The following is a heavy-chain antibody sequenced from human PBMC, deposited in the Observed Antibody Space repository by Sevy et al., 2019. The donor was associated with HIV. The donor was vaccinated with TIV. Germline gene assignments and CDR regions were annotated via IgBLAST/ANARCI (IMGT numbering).Heavy chain of an antibody. CDR1: GYSFTTYT. CDR2: INAGNGDT. D-gene: IGHD3-16*01. V-gene: IGHV1-3*01. J-gene: IGHJ4*02. Sequence: ASVKVSCKASGYSFTTYTIHWVRQVPGQGLEWLGWINAGNGDTEYSQRFQGRVSITRDTSATSVFMDLGTLKSEVTAVYYCARSVKVDYNYLWESYAKGGYFFDYWGQGTLVTVSS. CDR3: ARSVKVDYNYLWESYAKGGYFFDY.